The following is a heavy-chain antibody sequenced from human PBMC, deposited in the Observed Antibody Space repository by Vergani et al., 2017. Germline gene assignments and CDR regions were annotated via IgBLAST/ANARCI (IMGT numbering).Heavy chain of an antibody. J-gene: IGHJ6*03. CDR3: VYRETYCGTTGCFYPVYYYYYMDV. D-gene: IGHD1-7*01. CDR2: IYWNDDQ. CDR1: GFSLNTRGVS. Sequence: QITLKESGPTLVKPTQTLTLTCTFSGFSLNTRGVSVAWIRQPPGKALDWLALIYWNDDQHYSPSLNNRVTITKDTSKNQVVLTMTNMDYVDTGTYYCVYRETYCGTTGCFYPVYYYYYMDVWGKGTTVTVSS. V-gene: IGHV2-5*04.